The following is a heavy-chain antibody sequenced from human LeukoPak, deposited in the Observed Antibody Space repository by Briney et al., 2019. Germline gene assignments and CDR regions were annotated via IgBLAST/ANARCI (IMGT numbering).Heavy chain of an antibody. Sequence: PGRSLRLSCAASGFTFNDFAMHWVRQPPGKGLEWVSSISWNSGTIAYADSVQGRFTISRDNAKNSLYLQMNSLRAEDTAVYYCATDSPWELLRGGYWGQGSLVTVSS. J-gene: IGHJ4*02. V-gene: IGHV3-9*01. CDR1: GFTFNDFA. CDR3: ATDSPWELLRGGY. D-gene: IGHD1-26*01. CDR2: ISWNSGTI.